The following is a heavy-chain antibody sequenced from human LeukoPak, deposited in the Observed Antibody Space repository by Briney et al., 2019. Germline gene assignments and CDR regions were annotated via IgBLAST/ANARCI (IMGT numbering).Heavy chain of an antibody. V-gene: IGHV1-2*02. D-gene: IGHD2-8*01. J-gene: IGHJ4*02. CDR2: INPNSGGT. CDR3: AGSLGYCTSNVCYLKY. CDR1: GYTFTGYY. Sequence: ASVKVSCKASGYTFTGYYMHWVRQAPGQGLEWMGWINPNSGGTNYAQKFQGRVTMTRDTSISTAYMELSRLRPDDTAVYYCAGSLGYCTSNVCYLKYWGQGTLVTVSS.